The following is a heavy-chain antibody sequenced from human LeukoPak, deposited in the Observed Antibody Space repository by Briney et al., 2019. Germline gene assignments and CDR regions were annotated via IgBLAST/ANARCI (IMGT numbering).Heavy chain of an antibody. CDR3: ATDILTGPNAFDI. J-gene: IGHJ3*02. D-gene: IGHD3-9*01. CDR2: IIPIFGTA. CDR1: GGTFSSYA. Sequence: GASVKVSCKASGGTFSSYAISWVRQAPGQGLEWMGGIIPIFGTANYAQKFQGRVTITADESTSTAYMELSSLRSEDTAVYYCATDILTGPNAFDIWGQGTMVTVSS. V-gene: IGHV1-69*13.